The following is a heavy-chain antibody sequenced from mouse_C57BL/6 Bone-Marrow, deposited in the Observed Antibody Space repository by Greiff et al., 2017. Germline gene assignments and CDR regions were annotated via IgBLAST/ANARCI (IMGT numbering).Heavy chain of an antibody. V-gene: IGHV7-3*01. D-gene: IGHD1-1*01. CDR2: IRNKANGYTT. CDR3: ARCGSYYYGSGAMDY. CDR1: GFTFTDYY. Sequence: EVKVVESGGGLVQPGGSLSLSCAASGFTFTDYYMSWVRQPPGKALEWLGFIRNKANGYTTEYSASVKGRFTISRDNSQSILYLQMNALRAEDSATYYCARCGSYYYGSGAMDYWGQGTSVTVSS. J-gene: IGHJ4*01.